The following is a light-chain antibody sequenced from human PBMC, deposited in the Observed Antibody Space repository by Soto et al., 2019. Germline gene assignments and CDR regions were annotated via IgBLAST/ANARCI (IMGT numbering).Light chain of an antibody. J-gene: IGKJ1*01. CDR1: QSVSSSY. CDR3: QQYGSSPRT. CDR2: GAS. V-gene: IGKV3-20*01. Sequence: EIVLTQSPGTLSLSPLEIATRSSRVSQSVSSSYLAWYQQKPGQAPRLLIYGASSRATGIPDRFSGSGSGTDFTLTISRLEPEDFAVYYCQQYGSSPRTFGQGTKVDIK.